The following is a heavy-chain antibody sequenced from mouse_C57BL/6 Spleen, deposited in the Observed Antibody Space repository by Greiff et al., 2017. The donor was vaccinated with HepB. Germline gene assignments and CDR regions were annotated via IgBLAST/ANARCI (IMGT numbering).Heavy chain of an antibody. CDR1: GFTFSDYG. V-gene: IGHV5-17*01. Sequence: DVQLQESGGGLVKPGGSLKLSCAASGFTFSDYGMHWVRQAPEKGLEWVAYISSGSSTIYYADTVKGRFTISRDNAKNTLFLQMTSLRSEDTAMYYCARPYYSNYRYFDVWGTGTTVTVSS. J-gene: IGHJ1*03. CDR2: ISSGSSTI. D-gene: IGHD2-5*01. CDR3: ARPYYSNYRYFDV.